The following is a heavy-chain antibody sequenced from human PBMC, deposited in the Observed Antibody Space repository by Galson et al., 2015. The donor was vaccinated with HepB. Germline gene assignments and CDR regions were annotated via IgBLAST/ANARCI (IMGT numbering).Heavy chain of an antibody. CDR1: GFTFSSYA. J-gene: IGHJ3*02. D-gene: IGHD6-13*01. CDR3: AKNPYSSSSSGAFDI. CDR2: ISGSGGST. V-gene: IGHV3-23*01. Sequence: SLRLSCAASGFTFSSYAMSWVRQAPGKGLEWVSAISGSGGSTYYADSVEGRFTISRDNSKNTLYLQMNSLRAEDTAVYYCAKNPYSSSSSGAFDIWGQGTMVTVSS.